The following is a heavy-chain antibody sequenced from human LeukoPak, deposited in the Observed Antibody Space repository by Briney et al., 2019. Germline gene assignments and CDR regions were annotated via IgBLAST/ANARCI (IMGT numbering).Heavy chain of an antibody. V-gene: IGHV1-69*05. D-gene: IGHD6-19*01. CDR3: ARDIISSGRLNWFDP. J-gene: IGHJ5*02. Sequence: SVKVSCXASGGTFSSYAISWVRQAPGQGLEWMGRIIPIFGTANYAQKFQGRVTITTDESTSTAYMELSSLRSEDTAVYYCARDIISSGRLNWFDPWGQGTLVTVSS. CDR2: IIPIFGTA. CDR1: GGTFSSYA.